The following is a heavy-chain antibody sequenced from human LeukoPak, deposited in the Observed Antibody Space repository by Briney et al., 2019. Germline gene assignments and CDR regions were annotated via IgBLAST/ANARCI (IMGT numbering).Heavy chain of an antibody. V-gene: IGHV3-53*01. CDR1: GFTVSSTY. J-gene: IGHJ4*02. CDR2: IYSGGKV. D-gene: IGHD2-15*01. Sequence: GGSLRLSCAASGFTVSSTYMSWVRQAPGKGLEWVSVIYSGGKVYYIDSVKGRFTISRDTSKSTLYLQMNSLRAEDTAVYFCAGRHCSDGGCYFAGADPFDYWGQGTLVTVSS. CDR3: AGRHCSDGGCYFAGADPFDY.